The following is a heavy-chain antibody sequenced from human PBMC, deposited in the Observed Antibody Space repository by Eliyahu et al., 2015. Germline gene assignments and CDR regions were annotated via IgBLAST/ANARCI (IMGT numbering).Heavy chain of an antibody. J-gene: IGHJ4*02. CDR1: GDSISSTTYY. V-gene: IGHV4-39*01. D-gene: IGHD3-10*01. CDR2: IYYSGSS. Sequence: QLQLQESGPGLVKPSETLSLTCSVSGDSISSTTYYWGWIRQPPGKGLEWIGTIYYSGSSYYNPSLKSRVTISVDTSKNQFSLKVSSVTAADTSIYYCARHRGTIRGGGAIDYWGQGTQVTVSS. CDR3: ARHRGTIRGGGAIDY.